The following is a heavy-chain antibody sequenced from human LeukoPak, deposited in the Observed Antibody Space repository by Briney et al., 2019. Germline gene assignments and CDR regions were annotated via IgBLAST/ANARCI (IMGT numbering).Heavy chain of an antibody. J-gene: IGHJ6*02. CDR1: GFTFSSYA. Sequence: PGGSLRLSCAASGFTFSSYAMHWVRQAPGKGLEWVAVISYDGSNKYYADSVKGRFTISRDNSKNTLYLQMNSLRAEDTAVYYCARQVQDYGMDVWGQGTTVTASS. CDR3: ARQVQDYGMDV. CDR2: ISYDGSNK. V-gene: IGHV3-30-3*01. D-gene: IGHD1-1*01.